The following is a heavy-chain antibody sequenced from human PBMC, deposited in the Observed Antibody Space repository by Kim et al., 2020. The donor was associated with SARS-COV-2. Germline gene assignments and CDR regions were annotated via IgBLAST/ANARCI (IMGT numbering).Heavy chain of an antibody. J-gene: IGHJ6*02. CDR3: ARMVGYCSGGSCDSGWYYYYGMDV. D-gene: IGHD2-15*01. CDR2: NSAYNGNT. V-gene: IGHV1-18*01. Sequence: ASVKVSCKASGYTFTSYSISWVRQAPGQGLEWMGWNSAYNGNTNYAQKLQGRVTMTTDTSTSTAYMELRSLRSDDTAVYYCARMVGYCSGGSCDSGWYYYYGMDVWGQGTTVTVSS. CDR1: GYTFTSYS.